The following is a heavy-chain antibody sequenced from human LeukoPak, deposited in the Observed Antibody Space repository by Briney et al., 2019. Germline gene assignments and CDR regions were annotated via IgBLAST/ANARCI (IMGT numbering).Heavy chain of an antibody. Sequence: PGGSPRLSCTSSGFTFSDYYMSWIRQAPGKGLEWVAVISYDGSNKYYADSVKGRFTISRDNAKNSLYLQMNSLRAEDTAVYYCARDKGKGVAFDIWGQGTMVTVSS. CDR2: ISYDGSNK. V-gene: IGHV3-30*03. D-gene: IGHD3-10*01. J-gene: IGHJ3*02. CDR1: GFTFSDYY. CDR3: ARDKGKGVAFDI.